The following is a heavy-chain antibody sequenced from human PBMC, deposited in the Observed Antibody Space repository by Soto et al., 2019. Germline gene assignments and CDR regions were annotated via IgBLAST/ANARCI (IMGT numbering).Heavy chain of an antibody. V-gene: IGHV3-53*04. CDR3: ARGPPVIADSCASGRDYYDY. CDR1: GFTVSSNY. CDR2: IYSGGST. D-gene: IGHD2-15*01. J-gene: IGHJ4*02. Sequence: GGSLRLSCAASGFTVSSNYMSWVRQAPGKGLEWVSVIYSGGSTYYADSVEGRFTISRHNSKNTLYLQMNSLRAEDTAVYYCARGPPVIADSCASGRDYYDYWGQGTLVTVSS.